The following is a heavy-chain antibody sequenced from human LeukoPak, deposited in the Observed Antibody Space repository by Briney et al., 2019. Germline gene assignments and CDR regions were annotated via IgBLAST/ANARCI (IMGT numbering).Heavy chain of an antibody. CDR2: IYYTGSI. V-gene: IGHV4-30-4*07. D-gene: IGHD3-10*01. CDR1: DGSISSGGSS. CDR3: ARGDYYAPLGY. Sequence: PSETLSLTCAVSDGSISSGGSSWSWIRQPPGKGLEWIGDIYYTGSIYYNPSLKSRVIISVDTPKNQFSLKLSSVTAADTAVYYCARGDYYAPLGYWGQGTLVTVSS. J-gene: IGHJ4*02.